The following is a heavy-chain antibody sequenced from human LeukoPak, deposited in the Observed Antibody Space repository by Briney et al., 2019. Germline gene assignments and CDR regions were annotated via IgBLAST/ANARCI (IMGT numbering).Heavy chain of an antibody. J-gene: IGHJ4*02. CDR1: GFTFNSYA. D-gene: IGHD6-6*01. CDR3: ARGQQLVGVDY. Sequence: GGSLRLSCAASGFTFNSYAMHWVRQAPGKGLEYVSAISSNGGSTYYANSVKGRFTISRGNSKNTLYLQMGSLRAEDMAVYYCARGQQLVGVDYWGQGTLVTVSS. V-gene: IGHV3-64*01. CDR2: ISSNGGST.